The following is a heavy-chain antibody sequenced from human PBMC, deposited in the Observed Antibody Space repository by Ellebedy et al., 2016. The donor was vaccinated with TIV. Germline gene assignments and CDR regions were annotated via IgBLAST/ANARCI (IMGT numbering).Heavy chain of an antibody. V-gene: IGHV3-30*01. D-gene: IGHD3-22*01. J-gene: IGHJ4*02. Sequence: GESLKISCAASGFTFSNYAMHWVRQAPGKGLEWVAVMSYEGVNKYYADSVKGRFTISRDSSKNTLYLQMNSLRAEDTAVYYCAREAGYDSSGALDFWGQGTLVTVSS. CDR2: MSYEGVNK. CDR1: GFTFSNYA. CDR3: AREAGYDSSGALDF.